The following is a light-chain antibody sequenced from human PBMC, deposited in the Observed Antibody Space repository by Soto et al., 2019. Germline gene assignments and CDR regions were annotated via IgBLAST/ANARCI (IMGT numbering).Light chain of an antibody. CDR1: QSISTF. J-gene: IGKJ1*01. CDR2: AAS. Sequence: DIQMTQSPSSLSASVGDRVSVTCRASQSISTFLNWYQQRPGEAPKLLIYAASSLQSGVPSRFSGSGSGADFTLTIGSLQPEDSATYYCQQSYTTPRTFGQGTKVEVK. V-gene: IGKV1-39*01. CDR3: QQSYTTPRT.